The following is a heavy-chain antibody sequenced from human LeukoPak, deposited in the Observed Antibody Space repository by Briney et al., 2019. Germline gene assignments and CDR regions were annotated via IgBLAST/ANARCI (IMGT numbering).Heavy chain of an antibody. J-gene: IGHJ4*02. CDR3: ARREASAHYSNYFDY. CDR2: INYSGST. V-gene: IGHV4-59*08. D-gene: IGHD3-22*01. CDR1: GGSFSSYY. Sequence: PSETLSLTCTASGGSFSSYYWSWIRQPPGKGLEWVGYINYSGSTYYNSSLKSGVSISVDTSKNQFSLKVSSVTAADTAVYYCARREASAHYSNYFDYWGEGTLVTVSS.